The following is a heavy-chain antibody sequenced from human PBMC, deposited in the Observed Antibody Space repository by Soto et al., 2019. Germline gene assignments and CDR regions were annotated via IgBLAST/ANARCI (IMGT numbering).Heavy chain of an antibody. CDR2: ISAYNGNT. D-gene: IGHD3-3*01. CDR3: ARGGGNYDFWSVYYRGAFDI. Sequence: ASVKVSCKASGYTFTSYGISWVRQAPGQGLERMGWISAYNGNTNYAQKHQGRVTMTTDTSTSTAYMERRSLRSDDTAVYYCARGGGNYDFWSVYYRGAFDIWGQGTMVTVSS. V-gene: IGHV1-18*04. J-gene: IGHJ3*02. CDR1: GYTFTSYG.